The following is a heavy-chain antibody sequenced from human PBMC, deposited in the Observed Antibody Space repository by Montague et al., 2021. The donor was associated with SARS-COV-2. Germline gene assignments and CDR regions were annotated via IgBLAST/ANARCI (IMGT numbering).Heavy chain of an antibody. D-gene: IGHD3-10*01. CDR3: ARLGDGVVPSPILGVGPHYSYYYMDV. J-gene: IGHJ6*03. V-gene: IGHV4-34*01. CDR2: IHHGGST. CDR1: GGSFSTYS. Sequence: SETLSLTCAVHGGSFSTYSWNWIRQPPGKGLEWIGEIHHGGSTNYNPSLKSRVTISADTSKNQFSLKLTSVAAADTAVYYCARLGDGVVPSPILGVGPHYSYYYMDVWSKGTTVTVSS.